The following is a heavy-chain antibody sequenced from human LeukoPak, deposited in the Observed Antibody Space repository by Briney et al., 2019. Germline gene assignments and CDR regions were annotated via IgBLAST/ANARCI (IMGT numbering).Heavy chain of an antibody. V-gene: IGHV3-20*04. D-gene: IGHD5-18*01. CDR1: GFTFDDYG. J-gene: IGHJ4*02. CDR3: ARSRGYSYGYYFDY. Sequence: PGGSLRLSCAASGFTFDDYGMSWVRQAPGKGLEWVSGINWNGGNTGYADSVKGRFTISRDNAKNSLYLQMNSLRAEDTALYYCARSRGYSYGYYFDYWGQGTLVTVSS. CDR2: INWNGGNT.